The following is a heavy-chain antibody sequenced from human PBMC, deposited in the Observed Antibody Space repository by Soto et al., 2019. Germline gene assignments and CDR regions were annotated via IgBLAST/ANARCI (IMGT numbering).Heavy chain of an antibody. CDR2: INAGNGHT. J-gene: IGHJ4*02. D-gene: IGHD3-10*01. Sequence: QVQLVQSGAEVKKPGASVKVSCKASGYTFSNYLLHWVRQAPGQGLEWMGWINAGNGHTKYSQKFRGRVTCTRDTSATTAYIELSSLRSEDTAVYYCASPSYGSGSYYWGQGTLVTVSS. V-gene: IGHV1-3*01. CDR3: ASPSYGSGSYY. CDR1: GYTFSNYL.